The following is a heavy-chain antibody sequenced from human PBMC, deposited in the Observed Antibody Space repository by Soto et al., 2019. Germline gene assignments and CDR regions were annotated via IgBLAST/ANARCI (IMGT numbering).Heavy chain of an antibody. CDR2: INAGNGNT. V-gene: IGHV1-3*01. Sequence: GASVKVSCNASGYTFTSYAMHWVRQAPGQMLEWMGWINAGNGNTKYSQKFQGRVTITRDTSASTAYMELSSLRSEDTAVYYCARTKYSSGWYTNYYYYGMDVWGQGTTVTVSS. J-gene: IGHJ6*02. D-gene: IGHD6-19*01. CDR3: ARTKYSSGWYTNYYYYGMDV. CDR1: GYTFTSYA.